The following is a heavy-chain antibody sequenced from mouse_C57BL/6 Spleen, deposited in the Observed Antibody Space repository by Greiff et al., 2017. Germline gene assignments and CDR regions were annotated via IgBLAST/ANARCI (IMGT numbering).Heavy chain of an antibody. Sequence: QVQLQQSGAELVRPGASVTLSCKASGYTFTDYEMHWVKQTPVHGLEWIGAIDPETGGTAYTQKFKGKAILTADKSSSTAYMELRSLTSEDSAVYYCTSWDGDYWGQGTTLTVSS. CDR2: IDPETGGT. V-gene: IGHV1-15*01. D-gene: IGHD4-1*01. CDR3: TSWDGDY. J-gene: IGHJ2*01. CDR1: GYTFTDYE.